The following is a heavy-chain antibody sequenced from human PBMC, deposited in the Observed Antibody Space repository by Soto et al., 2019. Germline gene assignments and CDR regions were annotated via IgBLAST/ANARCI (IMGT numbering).Heavy chain of an antibody. V-gene: IGHV3-53*02. CDR1: GFTVSSNY. CDR2: IYSGGST. D-gene: IGHD5-12*01. CDR3: ARDHYPDGYHNVGGY. Sequence: EVQLVETGGGLIQPGGSLRLSCAASGFTVSSNYMSWVRQAPGKGLEWVSVIYSGGSTYYADSVKGRFTISRDNSKNTLYLQMNSLRAEDTAVHYCARDHYPDGYHNVGGYWGQGTLVTVSS. J-gene: IGHJ4*02.